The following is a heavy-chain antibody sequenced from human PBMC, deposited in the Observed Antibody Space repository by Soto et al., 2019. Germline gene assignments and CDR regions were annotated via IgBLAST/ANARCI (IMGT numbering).Heavy chain of an antibody. J-gene: IGHJ6*04. CDR2: IYYSGST. CDR3: ARDSGSYYDYYYYYGIDV. Sequence: SDTLSLTCSVSGGSISSGGYYWSWIRQHPGKGLEWIGYIYYSGSTYYNPSLKSRVTISVDTSKNQFSLKLSSVTAADTAVYYCARDSGSYYDYYYYYGIDVWGKGTTVTISS. CDR1: GGSISSGGYY. V-gene: IGHV4-31*03. D-gene: IGHD1-26*01.